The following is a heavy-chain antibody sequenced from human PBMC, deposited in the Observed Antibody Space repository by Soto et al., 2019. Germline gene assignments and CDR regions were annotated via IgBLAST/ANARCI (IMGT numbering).Heavy chain of an antibody. J-gene: IGHJ6*02. V-gene: IGHV1-3*05. CDR1: GYTFTSYA. CDR3: ARDPSYYGMDV. Sequence: QVQLVQSGAEEKKPGASVKVSCKASGYTFTSYAMHWVRQARGQRLEWMGWINAGNGNTKYSQKLQGRVTITRDTSASTAYMELSSLRSEDTAVYYCARDPSYYGMDVWGQGTTVTVSS. CDR2: INAGNGNT.